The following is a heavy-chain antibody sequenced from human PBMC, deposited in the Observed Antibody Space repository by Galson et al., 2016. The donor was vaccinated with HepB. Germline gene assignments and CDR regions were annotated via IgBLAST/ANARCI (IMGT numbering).Heavy chain of an antibody. J-gene: IGHJ4*02. CDR3: ARHGRTAAVEFDY. CDR2: IYSGGRT. V-gene: IGHV4-39*01. D-gene: IGHD6-13*01. CDR1: GGSISSGTYY. Sequence: SETLSLTCTVSGGSISSGTYYWGWIRQPPGKGVGWIGTIYSGGRTYYNPSLMSRLTIYVDTSKNQLHLRRSCVTAPDTAFYYCARHGRTAAVEFDYWGQGTLVTVSS.